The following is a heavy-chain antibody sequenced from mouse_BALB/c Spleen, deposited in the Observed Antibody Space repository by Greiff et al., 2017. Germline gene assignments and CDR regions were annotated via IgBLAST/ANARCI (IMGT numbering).Heavy chain of an antibody. J-gene: IGHJ4*01. CDR3: ATLPSMDD. Sequence: EVHLVESGGGLVQPGGSLKLSCAASGFTFSSYGMSWVRQTPDKRLELVATINSNGGSTYYPDSVKGRFTISRDNAKNTLYLQMSSLKSEDTAMYYCATLPSMDDWGQGTSVTVSS. CDR2: INSNGGST. CDR1: GFTFSSYG. D-gene: IGHD2-10*01. V-gene: IGHV5-6-3*01.